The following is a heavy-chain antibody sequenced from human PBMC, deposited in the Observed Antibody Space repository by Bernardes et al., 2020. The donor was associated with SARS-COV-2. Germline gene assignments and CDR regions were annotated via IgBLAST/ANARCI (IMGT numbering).Heavy chain of an antibody. CDR2: INPNSGVT. V-gene: IGHV1-2*02. CDR1: GYTFTGYY. CDR3: AREASSSGNYFDY. Sequence: ASVKVSCKASGYTFTGYYMHWVRQAPGQGLEWMGWINPNSGVTHYAQQFQGRVTMTRDTSISTAYMELSRLKSDDTAVYYCAREASSSGNYFDYWGQGTLVTVSS. J-gene: IGHJ4*02. D-gene: IGHD6-6*01.